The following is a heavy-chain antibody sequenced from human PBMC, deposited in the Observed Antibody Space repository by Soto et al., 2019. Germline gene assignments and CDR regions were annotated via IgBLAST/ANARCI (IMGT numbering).Heavy chain of an antibody. CDR1: SGSFSGYY. CDR3: ARAPKVSGSSQTRPDF. V-gene: IGHV4-34*01. J-gene: IGHJ4*02. D-gene: IGHD6-6*01. Sequence: SETLSLTCSIYSGSFSGYYWSWIRQPPGKGLEWIGEISQSGNTNYSPSLKSRVSISIDTSKKQFSLNLASVSAADTAVYYCARAPKVSGSSQTRPDFWGQGTLVTV. CDR2: ISQSGNT.